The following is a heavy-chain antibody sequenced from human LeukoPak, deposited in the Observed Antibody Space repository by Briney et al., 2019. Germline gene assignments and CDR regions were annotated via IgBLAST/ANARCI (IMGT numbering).Heavy chain of an antibody. CDR3: AKGYCSSTSCLVLDY. V-gene: IGHV3-23*01. D-gene: IGHD2-2*01. J-gene: IGHJ4*02. CDR2: ISGSGVST. CDR1: GFTFSSYA. Sequence: GGSLRLSCAASGFTFSSYAMSWVRQAPGKGLEWVSAISGSGVSTYYADSVKGRFTISRGNSKNTLYLQMNSLRAEDTAVYYCAKGYCSSTSCLVLDYWGQGTLVTVSS.